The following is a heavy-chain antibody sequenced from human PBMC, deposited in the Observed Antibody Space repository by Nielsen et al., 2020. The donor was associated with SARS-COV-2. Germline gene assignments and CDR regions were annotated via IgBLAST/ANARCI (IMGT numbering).Heavy chain of an antibody. Sequence: GGSLSLSCASSGFTFSSYSMNWVRQAPGKGLEWVSYISSSSSTIYYADSVKGQFTISRDNAKNSLYLQMNSLRDEDTAVYYCAGGWYKLGYWGQGTLVTVSS. D-gene: IGHD6-13*01. CDR3: AGGWYKLGY. J-gene: IGHJ4*02. V-gene: IGHV3-48*02. CDR1: GFTFSSYS. CDR2: ISSSSSTI.